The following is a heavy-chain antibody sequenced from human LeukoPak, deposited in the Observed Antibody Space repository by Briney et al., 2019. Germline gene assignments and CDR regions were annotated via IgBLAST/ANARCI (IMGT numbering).Heavy chain of an antibody. D-gene: IGHD3-22*01. CDR1: GYTFTSYG. Sequence: GASVKVSCKASGYTFTSYGISWVRQAPGQGLEWMGWISAYNGNTNYAQKLQGRVTMTTDTSTSTAYMELRSLRSDDTAVYYCARDYYDSSGPSGEAFDIWGQGTMVTVSS. CDR2: ISAYNGNT. CDR3: ARDYYDSSGPSGEAFDI. V-gene: IGHV1-18*01. J-gene: IGHJ3*02.